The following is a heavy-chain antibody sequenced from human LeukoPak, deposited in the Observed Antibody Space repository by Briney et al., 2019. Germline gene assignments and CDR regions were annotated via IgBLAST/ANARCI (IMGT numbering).Heavy chain of an antibody. CDR2: ISSSSSYI. V-gene: IGHV3-21*01. J-gene: IGHJ4*02. D-gene: IGHD1-1*01. Sequence: GGSLRLSCAASGFTFSSYSMNWVRQAPGKGLEWVSSISSSSSYIYYADSVKGRFTISRDNAKNSLYLQMNSLRAEDTAVYYCARDMYNWNDETFDYWGQGTLVTVSS. CDR1: GFTFSSYS. CDR3: ARDMYNWNDETFDY.